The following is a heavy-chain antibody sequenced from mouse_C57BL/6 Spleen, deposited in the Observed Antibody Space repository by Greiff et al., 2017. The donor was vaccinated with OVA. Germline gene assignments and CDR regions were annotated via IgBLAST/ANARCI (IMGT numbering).Heavy chain of an antibody. CDR1: GFTFSDYG. D-gene: IGHD1-1*01. J-gene: IGHJ3*01. Sequence: EVHLVESGGGLVKPGGSLKLSCAASGFTFSDYGMHWVRQAPEKGLEWVAYISSGSSTIYYADTVKGRCTISRDNAKNTLFLQMTSLRSEDTAMYYCARDYGSSYGAYWGQGTLVTVSA. V-gene: IGHV5-17*01. CDR2: ISSGSSTI. CDR3: ARDYGSSYGAY.